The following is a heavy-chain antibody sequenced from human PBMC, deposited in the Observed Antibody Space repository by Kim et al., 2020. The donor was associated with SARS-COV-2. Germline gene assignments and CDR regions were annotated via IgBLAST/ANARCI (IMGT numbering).Heavy chain of an antibody. D-gene: IGHD5-12*01. V-gene: IGHV3-30*04. CDR2: ISYDGSNK. Sequence: GGSLRLSCAASGFTFSSYAMHWVRQAPGKGLEWVAVISYDGSNKYYADSVKGRFTISRDNSKNTLYLQMNSLRAEDTAVYYCARDPQADSGYDYTFDYWG. J-gene: IGHJ4*01. CDR3: ARDPQADSGYDYTFDY. CDR1: GFTFSSYA.